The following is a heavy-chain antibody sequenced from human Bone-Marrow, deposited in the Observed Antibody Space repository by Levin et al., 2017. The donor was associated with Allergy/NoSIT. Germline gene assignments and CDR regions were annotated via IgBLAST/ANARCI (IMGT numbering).Heavy chain of an antibody. CDR2: TYYSGLT. V-gene: IGHV4-30-4*01. D-gene: IGHD4/OR15-4a*01. J-gene: IGHJ3*02. Sequence: SETLSLTCSVSGVSISGGDYWWNWIRQPPGKALEWIGYTYYSGLTYYNPSLKSRVSISLDASKNQLSLRLTSLTAADTAVYYCARDSLYDDGAGTYVHDTFDMWGQGTMVTVSS. CDR1: GVSISGGDYW. CDR3: ARDSLYDDGAGTYVHDTFDM.